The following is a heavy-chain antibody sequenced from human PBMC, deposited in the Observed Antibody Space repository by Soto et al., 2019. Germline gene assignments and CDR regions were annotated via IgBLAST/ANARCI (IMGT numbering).Heavy chain of an antibody. D-gene: IGHD6-6*01. CDR3: AKDFREEASIAAYR. Sequence: QVQLVESGGGVVQPGRSLRLSCAASGFTFSSYAMHWVRQAPGKGLEWVAVISYDGSNKYYADSVKGRFTISRDNSKNTLYLQMNSLRAEDTAVYYCAKDFREEASIAAYRWGQGTLVTVSS. CDR1: GFTFSSYA. J-gene: IGHJ4*02. V-gene: IGHV3-30*04. CDR2: ISYDGSNK.